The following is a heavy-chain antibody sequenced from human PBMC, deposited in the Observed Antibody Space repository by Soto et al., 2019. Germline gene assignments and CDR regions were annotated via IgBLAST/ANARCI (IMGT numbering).Heavy chain of an antibody. CDR3: ASRITVFGLLIPPFDP. CDR1: GGSVNGYY. CDR2: INHTGGT. D-gene: IGHD3-3*01. J-gene: IGHJ5*02. V-gene: IGHV4-34*01. Sequence: PSETLSLTCAVYGGSVNGYYWNWIRQPPGKGLEWIGEINHTGGTHYNPSLKSRVTMSVDTSKNQFSLRLSSVTAADTAIYYCASRITVFGLLIPPFDPWGHGTQVTVSS.